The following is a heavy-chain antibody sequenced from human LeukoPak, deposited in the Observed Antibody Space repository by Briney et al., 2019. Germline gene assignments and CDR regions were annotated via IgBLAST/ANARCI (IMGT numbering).Heavy chain of an antibody. J-gene: IGHJ6*02. CDR1: GGSFSGYY. Sequence: PSEILSLTCAVYGGSFSGYYWSWIRQPPGKGLEWIGEINHSGSTNYNPSLKSRVTISVDTSKNQFSLKLSSVTAADTAVYYCARYGLVVVPAAIPGDYYYGMDVWGQGTTVTVSS. CDR3: ARYGLVVVPAAIPGDYYYGMDV. D-gene: IGHD2-2*02. CDR2: INHSGST. V-gene: IGHV4-34*01.